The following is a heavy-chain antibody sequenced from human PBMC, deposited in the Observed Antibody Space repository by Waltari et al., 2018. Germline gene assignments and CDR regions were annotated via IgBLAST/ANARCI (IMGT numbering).Heavy chain of an antibody. D-gene: IGHD3-22*01. V-gene: IGHV1-69*01. CDR2: VSPIFGTA. CDR3: ARVLKMNYYDSSRPPRWYFDL. J-gene: IGHJ2*01. Sequence: QVQLVQSGAEVKKPGSSVKVSCKASGGTFSSYAISWVRQAPGQGLEWMGGVSPIFGTANYAQKFQGRVTITADESTSTAYMELSSLRSEDTAVYYCARVLKMNYYDSSRPPRWYFDLWGRGTLVTVSS. CDR1: GGTFSSYA.